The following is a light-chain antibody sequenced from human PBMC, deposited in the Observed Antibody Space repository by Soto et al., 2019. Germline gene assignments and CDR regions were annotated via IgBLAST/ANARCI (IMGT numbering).Light chain of an antibody. J-gene: IGLJ1*01. CDR1: SSDVGGYNY. CDR3: CSYAGSYPLV. V-gene: IGLV2-11*01. Sequence: QSALRHPRSVSWSPGHSVTISCTGTSSDVGGYNYVSWYQHHPGKAPKLMIYDVDKRPSGVPGRFSGSKSGNTASLTISGLQAEDEADYYCCSYAGSYPLVFGTGTKVTVL. CDR2: DVD.